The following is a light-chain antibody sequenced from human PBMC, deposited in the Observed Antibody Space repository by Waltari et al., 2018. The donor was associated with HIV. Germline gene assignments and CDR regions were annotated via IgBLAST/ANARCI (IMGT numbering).Light chain of an antibody. CDR1: VSDIGFHNS. Sequence: QPALTQPASVSGSPGQSVTISCTGTVSDIGFHNSVSWYQHFPDKAPKLLIFAVSSRPSGRSHRFSGSLSGNTASLTISGLQSVDEAHYFCASYTNNNAWVFGGGTSLTVL. CDR2: AVS. CDR3: ASYTNNNAWV. J-gene: IGLJ3*02. V-gene: IGLV2-14*03.